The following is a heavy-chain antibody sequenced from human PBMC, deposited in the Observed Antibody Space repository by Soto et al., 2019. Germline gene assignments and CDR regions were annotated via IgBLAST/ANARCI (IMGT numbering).Heavy chain of an antibody. CDR2: IRSKANSYAT. CDR3: TRHADNRDY. CDR1: GFTFSGSA. V-gene: IGHV3-73*01. J-gene: IGHJ4*02. Sequence: GGSLRLSCAASGFTFSGSAMHWVRQASGKGLEWVGRIRSKANSYATAYAASVKGRFTISRDDSKNTAYLQMNSLKTEDTAVYYCTRHADNRDYWGQGTPVTVSS.